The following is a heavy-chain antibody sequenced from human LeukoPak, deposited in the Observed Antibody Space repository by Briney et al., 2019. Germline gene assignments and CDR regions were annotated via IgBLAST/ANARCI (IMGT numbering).Heavy chain of an antibody. CDR3: ASRYTTSRHFDWDVDY. D-gene: IGHD3-9*01. CDR1: GDTFSKYA. V-gene: IGHV1-69*05. CDR2: IVPVFGTP. J-gene: IGHJ4*02. Sequence: SVKVSCKASGDTFSKYAVTWVRQAPGQGLEWMGNIVPVFGTPIYAQTFQGRVTITTDESRTTAYMELSSLRSEDTALYYCASRYTTSRHFDWDVDYWGQGTLLTVSS.